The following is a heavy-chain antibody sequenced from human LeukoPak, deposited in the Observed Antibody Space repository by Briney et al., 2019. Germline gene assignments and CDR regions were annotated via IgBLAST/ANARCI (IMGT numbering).Heavy chain of an antibody. J-gene: IGHJ5*02. Sequence: SVKVSCKASGGTFSSYAISWVRQAPGQGLEWMGGIIPIFGTANYAQKFQGRVTITTDEYTSTDYMEMSRLRAEDTAVYYCARDRCSGGSCYSTSKYNWFDHWGQGTLVTVSS. CDR2: IIPIFGTA. D-gene: IGHD2-15*01. V-gene: IGHV1-69*05. CDR1: GGTFSSYA. CDR3: ARDRCSGGSCYSTSKYNWFDH.